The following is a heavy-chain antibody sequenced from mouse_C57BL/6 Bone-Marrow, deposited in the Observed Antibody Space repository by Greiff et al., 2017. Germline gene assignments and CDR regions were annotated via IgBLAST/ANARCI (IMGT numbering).Heavy chain of an antibody. CDR1: GYTFTSYT. V-gene: IGHV1S26*01. CDR3: AGRDYYGSSPFAY. D-gene: IGHD1-1*01. Sequence: VQLQQPGAELVKPGASVKLSCKASGYTFTSYTMHWVKQRPGQGLEWIGYINPSSGYTKYNQKFKDKATLTADKSSSTAYMQLSSLTSEASAVYYCAGRDYYGSSPFAYWGQGTLFTVSA. J-gene: IGHJ3*01. CDR2: INPSSGYT.